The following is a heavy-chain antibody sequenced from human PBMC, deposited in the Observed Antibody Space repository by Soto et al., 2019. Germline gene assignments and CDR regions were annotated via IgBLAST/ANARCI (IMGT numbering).Heavy chain of an antibody. Sequence: SVQVSCKASGGSFSSDAITWVRQAPGQGLEWIGEIIPMFDTTNYAPEFQGRVTITADTATTTVYMEVNRLTPDDTAVYYCAREVVTETTLGYFDLWGQGALVTVSA. V-gene: IGHV1-69*06. D-gene: IGHD2-21*02. J-gene: IGHJ4*02. CDR2: IIPMFDTT. CDR1: GGSFSSDA. CDR3: AREVVTETTLGYFDL.